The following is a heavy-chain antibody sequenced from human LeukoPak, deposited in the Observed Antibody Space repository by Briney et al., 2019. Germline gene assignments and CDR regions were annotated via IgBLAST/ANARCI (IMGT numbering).Heavy chain of an antibody. D-gene: IGHD3-10*01. V-gene: IGHV6-1*01. CDR2: TYYRSKWYN. CDR1: GDSVSSNSAA. Sequence: SQTLSLTCDISGDSVSSNSAAWIWIRQSPSRGLEWLGRTYYRSKWYNDYAVSVKSRITINPDTSRNQFSLQLNSVTPEDTAVYYCAREYYYGSGSLGHYGMDVWGQGTTVTVSS. CDR3: AREYYYGSGSLGHYGMDV. J-gene: IGHJ6*02.